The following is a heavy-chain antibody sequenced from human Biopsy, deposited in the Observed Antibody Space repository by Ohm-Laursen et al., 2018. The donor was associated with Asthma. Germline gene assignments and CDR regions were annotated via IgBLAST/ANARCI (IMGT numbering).Heavy chain of an antibody. J-gene: IGHJ4*02. D-gene: IGHD2-21*01. V-gene: IGHV3-53*01. CDR1: GFTVSRDH. Sequence: GSLRLSCAASGFTVSRDHMFWVRQAPGKGLEWVSVIYSGGTPDTADSVRGRFTISRDFYKNTLYLQMNSLTAEDTAVYHCAKDERSYYGSDSKYMQPVPLGDWGQGTLVIVSA. CDR2: IYSGGTP. CDR3: AKDERSYYGSDSKYMQPVPLGD.